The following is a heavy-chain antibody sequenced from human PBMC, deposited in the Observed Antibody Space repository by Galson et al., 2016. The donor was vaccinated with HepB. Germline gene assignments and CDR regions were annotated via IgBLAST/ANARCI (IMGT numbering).Heavy chain of an antibody. CDR2: MNPNSGDT. D-gene: IGHD3-10*01. Sequence: SVKVSCKASGYIFTTYDINWVRQATGQGLEWLGWMNPNSGDTGYALKFQGRVTMTRDTSISTAYMELSSLISEDTAVYYCVRNLPHTGDFVSWSQGTLVTVSS. V-gene: IGHV1-8*01. CDR3: VRNLPHTGDFVS. CDR1: GYIFTTYD. J-gene: IGHJ5*01.